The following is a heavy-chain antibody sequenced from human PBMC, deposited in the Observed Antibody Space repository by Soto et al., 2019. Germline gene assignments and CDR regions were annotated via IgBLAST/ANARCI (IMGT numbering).Heavy chain of an antibody. CDR1: GFTVSANY. J-gene: IGHJ5*02. CDR2: IHSDGST. V-gene: IGHV3-53*04. D-gene: IGHD6-25*01. Sequence: EVQVVESGGGLVQPGGSLRLSCAASGFTVSANYMTWVRQAPGKGLEWVSVIHSDGSTYYADSVKGRFTISSHNFKNTLYLQMNSLRTEDTAVYYCARVGDSSDWALLFNWFDPLCQGTLVTVSS. CDR3: ARVGDSSDWALLFNWFDP.